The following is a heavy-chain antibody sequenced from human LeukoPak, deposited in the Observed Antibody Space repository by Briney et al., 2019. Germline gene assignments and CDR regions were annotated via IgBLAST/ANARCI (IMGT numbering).Heavy chain of an antibody. V-gene: IGHV3-48*01. Sequence: GGSLRLSCAASGFTFSSYSLNWVRQAPGKGLEWVSYISTSSSTIYYADSVKGRFTIFRDNAKNSLFLQMNSLRARDPAVYYVARGSSSSWYLHRFDYWGQGTLVTVSS. D-gene: IGHD6-13*01. CDR2: ISTSSSTI. CDR1: GFTFSSYS. CDR3: ARGSSSSWYLHRFDY. J-gene: IGHJ4*02.